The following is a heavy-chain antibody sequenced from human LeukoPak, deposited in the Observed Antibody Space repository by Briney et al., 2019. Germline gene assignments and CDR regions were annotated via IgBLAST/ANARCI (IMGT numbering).Heavy chain of an antibody. CDR3: ARVSGWYGTTPVDYYYFDY. CDR1: GYAFTGYY. J-gene: IGHJ4*02. V-gene: IGHV1-2*02. Sequence: ASVKVSCKASGYAFTGYYMHWVRQAPGQGLEWMGWINPNSGGTNYAQKFQGRVTMTRDTSISTAYMELSRLRSDDTAVYYCARVSGWYGTTPVDYYYFDYWGQGTLVTVSS. CDR2: INPNSGGT. D-gene: IGHD6-19*01.